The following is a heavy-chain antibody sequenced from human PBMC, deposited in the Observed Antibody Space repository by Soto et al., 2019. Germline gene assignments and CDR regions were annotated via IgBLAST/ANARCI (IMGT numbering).Heavy chain of an antibody. J-gene: IGHJ4*02. Sequence: GSLRLSCAASGLPFSNYAMTWVRQAPGKGLEWVSIISASGYSAYYGGAVKGRFTTSRDNSRSTLYLQMNGLRAEDTAVYYCAKGDLLWDPFDLWGQGTLVTVSS. V-gene: IGHV3-23*01. CDR1: GLPFSNYA. CDR2: ISASGYSA. CDR3: AKGDLLWDPFDL. D-gene: IGHD3-16*01.